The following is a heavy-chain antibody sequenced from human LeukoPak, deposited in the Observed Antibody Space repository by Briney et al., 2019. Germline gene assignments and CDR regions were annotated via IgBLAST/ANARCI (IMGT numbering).Heavy chain of an antibody. D-gene: IGHD5-24*01. CDR2: INPNSGGT. CDR1: GYTFTGYY. V-gene: IGHV1-2*06. Sequence: ASVTVSCKASGYTFTGYYMHWVRQAPGQGLEWMGRINPNSGGTNYAQKFQGRVTMTRDTSTSTVYMELSSLRSEDTAVYYCARDGYNPTVYWGQGTLVTVSS. CDR3: ARDGYNPTVY. J-gene: IGHJ4*02.